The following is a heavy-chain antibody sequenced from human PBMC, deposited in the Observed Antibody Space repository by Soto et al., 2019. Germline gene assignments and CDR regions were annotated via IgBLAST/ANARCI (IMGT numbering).Heavy chain of an antibody. D-gene: IGHD4-17*01. Sequence: QVQLVQSGAEVKKPGASVKVSCKASGYTFTSYGISWVRQAPGQGLEWMGWTSAYNGNTNYAQKLQGRVTMTTDTYTSTAYMELRSLRSDDTAVYYCARAVSTTRFYYYYYYMDVWGKGTTVTVSS. CDR1: GYTFTSYG. J-gene: IGHJ6*03. CDR3: ARAVSTTRFYYYYYYMDV. V-gene: IGHV1-18*01. CDR2: TSAYNGNT.